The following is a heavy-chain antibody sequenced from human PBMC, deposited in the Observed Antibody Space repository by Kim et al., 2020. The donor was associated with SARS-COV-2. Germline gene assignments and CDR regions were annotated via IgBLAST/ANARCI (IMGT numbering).Heavy chain of an antibody. J-gene: IGHJ4*02. V-gene: IGHV1-18*01. Sequence: ASVKVSCKASGYTFTSYGISWVRQAPGQGLEWMGWISAYNGNTNYAQKLQGRVTMTTDTSTSTAYMELRSLRSDDTAVYYCARDRVDIVVVPAAFDYWGQGTLVTVSS. CDR3: ARDRVDIVVVPAAFDY. CDR1: GYTFTSYG. CDR2: ISAYNGNT. D-gene: IGHD2-2*01.